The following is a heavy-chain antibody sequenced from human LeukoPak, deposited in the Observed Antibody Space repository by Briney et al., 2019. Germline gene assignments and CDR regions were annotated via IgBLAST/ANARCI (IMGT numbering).Heavy chain of an antibody. V-gene: IGHV1-18*01. CDR3: ARDDCSSTSCRFDP. D-gene: IGHD2-2*01. Sequence: ASVKVSCTASGYTFTSYGISWVRQAPGQGLEWMGWISAYNGNTNYAQKLQGRVTMTTDTSTSTAYMELRSLRSDDTAVYYCARDDCSSTSCRFDPWGQGTLVTVSS. CDR2: ISAYNGNT. J-gene: IGHJ5*02. CDR1: GYTFTSYG.